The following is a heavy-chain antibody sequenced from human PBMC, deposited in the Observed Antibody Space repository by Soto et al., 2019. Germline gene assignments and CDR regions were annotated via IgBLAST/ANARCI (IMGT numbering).Heavy chain of an antibody. Sequence: GESLKISCAASGFTFSSYAMSWVRQAPGNGLEWVSAISGSGGSTYYADSVKGRFTISRDNSKNTLYLQMNSLRAEDTAVYYCANPLYSSSYYYYGMYVWGQGPTVTVSS. CDR2: ISGSGGST. V-gene: IGHV3-23*01. CDR3: ANPLYSSSYYYYGMYV. CDR1: GFTFSSYA. D-gene: IGHD6-13*01. J-gene: IGHJ6*02.